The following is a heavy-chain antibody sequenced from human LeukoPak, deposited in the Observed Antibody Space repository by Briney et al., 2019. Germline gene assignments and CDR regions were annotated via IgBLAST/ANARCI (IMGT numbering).Heavy chain of an antibody. D-gene: IGHD2-15*01. V-gene: IGHV1-18*01. J-gene: IGHJ6*02. Sequence: ASVKPSCKASGHTFTRYGISWVRQAPGQGLEWMGWISAYNGNTIYAQKLQGRVTMTTDTSTSTAHMELRSLRSDGTAVYYCARDGYCSGGSCYSYYYYGMDVWGQGTTVTVSS. CDR3: ARDGYCSGGSCYSYYYYGMDV. CDR1: GHTFTRYG. CDR2: ISAYNGNT.